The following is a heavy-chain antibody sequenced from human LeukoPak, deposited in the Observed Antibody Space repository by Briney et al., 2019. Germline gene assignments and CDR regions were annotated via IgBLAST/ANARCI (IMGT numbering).Heavy chain of an antibody. V-gene: IGHV4-59*12. J-gene: IGHJ4*02. CDR3: ARDYNWKEMDYFDY. Sequence: GSLRLSCAASEFIFSINYMTWIRQPPGKGLEWIGYIYYSGSTNYNPSLKSRVTMSVDTSKNQFSLKLSSVTAADTAVYYCARDYNWKEMDYFDYWGQGTLVTVSS. CDR1: EFIFSINY. CDR2: IYYSGST. D-gene: IGHD1-20*01.